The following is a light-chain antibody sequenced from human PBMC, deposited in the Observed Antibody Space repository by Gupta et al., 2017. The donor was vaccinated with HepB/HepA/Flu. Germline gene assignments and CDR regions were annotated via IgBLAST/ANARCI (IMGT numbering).Light chain of an antibody. CDR1: QSVSSY. CDR3: QQRSVWPIT. J-gene: IGKJ5*01. Sequence: EIVLTQSPATLSVSPGERATLSCRASQSVSSYLAWYQQKPGQAPRLLIHDASTRATGIPARFSGSGSGTDFTLTISSLEPEDFAVYFCQQRSVWPITFGQGTRLDIK. V-gene: IGKV3-11*01. CDR2: DAS.